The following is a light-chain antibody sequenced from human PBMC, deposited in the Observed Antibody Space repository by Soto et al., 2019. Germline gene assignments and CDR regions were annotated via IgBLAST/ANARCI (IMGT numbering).Light chain of an antibody. CDR3: QQYNSDPLT. V-gene: IGKV1-5*03. J-gene: IGKJ4*01. CDR1: QTISSW. CDR2: KAS. Sequence: DIQMTQSPSTLSGSVGDRVTITCRASQTISSWLAWYQQKPGKAPKLLIYKASTLKSGVPSRFSGSGSGTEFTLTISSLQPDDFATYYCQQYNSDPLTFGGGTKV.